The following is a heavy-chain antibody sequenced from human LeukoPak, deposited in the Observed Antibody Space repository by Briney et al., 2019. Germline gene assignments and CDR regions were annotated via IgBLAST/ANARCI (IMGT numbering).Heavy chain of an antibody. Sequence: ASVKVSCRTSGFTFTSYYVHWIRQAPGQGLEWMGRINPNSGETIYAERFQGRVTMTRDTSISTAYMELSSLRSDDTAVYYCARDLVGGIWSAGFWGQGSLVTVSS. D-gene: IGHD3-3*01. CDR1: GFTFTSYY. J-gene: IGHJ4*02. CDR2: INPNSGET. CDR3: ARDLVGGIWSAGF. V-gene: IGHV1-2*06.